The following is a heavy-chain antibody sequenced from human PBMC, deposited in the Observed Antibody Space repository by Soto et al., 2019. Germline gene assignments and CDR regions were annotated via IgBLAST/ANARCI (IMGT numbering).Heavy chain of an antibody. CDR1: GGTFSSYT. J-gene: IGHJ4*02. V-gene: IGHV1-69*08. D-gene: IGHD2-21*02. CDR3: ARDRTYCGGDCYSSDY. Sequence: QVQLVQSGAEVKKPGSSVKVSCKASGGTFSSYTISWVRQAPGQGLEWMGRIIPILGIANYAQKFQGRVTITANNSTRTAYMELSSLRSEDTAVYYCARDRTYCGGDCYSSDYWGQGTLVTVSS. CDR2: IIPILGIA.